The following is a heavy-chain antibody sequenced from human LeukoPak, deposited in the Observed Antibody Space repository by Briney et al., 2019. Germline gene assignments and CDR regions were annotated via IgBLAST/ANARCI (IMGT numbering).Heavy chain of an antibody. CDR2: TYCLSKWYN. CDR3: ARWNHEGRYFDY. J-gene: IGHJ4*02. D-gene: IGHD4-23*01. Sequence: SHTPTLIYAISGDSVSTVITAWNWVRQSPSRSLEWLGRTYCLSKWYNEYAVSVKSRITINPDTSKNQVSLHLNSVTPEDTAVYYCARWNHEGRYFDYCDQGALVTVSS. CDR1: GDSVSTVITA. V-gene: IGHV6-1*01.